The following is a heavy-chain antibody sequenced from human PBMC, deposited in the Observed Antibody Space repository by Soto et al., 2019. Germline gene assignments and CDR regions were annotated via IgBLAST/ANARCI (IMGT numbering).Heavy chain of an antibody. Sequence: QVQLQESGPGLVEPSETLSLTCTVSGGSFKSGSYSWSWIRRPPGKGLEWIGYVYHTGRTSYNPSLKSRVSISMDTSKNQFSLNLDSVTAADTAVYFCARDFAYFDSWGQGTLVTVSS. CDR1: GGSFKSGSYS. D-gene: IGHD3-3*01. V-gene: IGHV4-61*01. CDR2: VYHTGRT. CDR3: ARDFAYFDS. J-gene: IGHJ4*02.